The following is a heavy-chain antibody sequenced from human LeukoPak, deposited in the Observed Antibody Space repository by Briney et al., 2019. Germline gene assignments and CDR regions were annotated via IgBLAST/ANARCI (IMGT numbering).Heavy chain of an antibody. CDR3: ASTTINSGSYYASIELGY. CDR1: GGSISSGSYY. CDR2: IYTSGST. D-gene: IGHD1-26*01. Sequence: SETLSLTCTVSGGSISSGSYYWSWIRQPAGKGLEWIGRIYTSGSTNYNPSLKSRVTISVDTSKNQFSLKLSSVTAADTAVYYCASTTINSGSYYASIELGYWGQGTLVTVSS. J-gene: IGHJ4*02. V-gene: IGHV4-61*02.